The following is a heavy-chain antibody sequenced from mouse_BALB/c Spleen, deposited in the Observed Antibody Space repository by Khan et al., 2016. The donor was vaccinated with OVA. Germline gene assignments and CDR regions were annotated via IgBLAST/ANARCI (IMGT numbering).Heavy chain of an antibody. J-gene: IGHJ2*01. CDR2: ISYSGSP. Sequence: EVQLQESGPGLVKPSQSLSLTCTVTGYSITSGYGWNWIRQFPGNKLEWMGYISYSGSPNYNPSPKSRIYITRDTSKNQFFLQLNSVTTADIATYYCARTARIKYWGQGTTLTVSS. CDR1: GYSITSGYG. D-gene: IGHD1-2*01. CDR3: ARTARIKY. V-gene: IGHV3-2*02.